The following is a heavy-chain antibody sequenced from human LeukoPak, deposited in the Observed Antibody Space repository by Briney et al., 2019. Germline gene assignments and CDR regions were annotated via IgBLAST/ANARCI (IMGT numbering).Heavy chain of an antibody. CDR3: ARDPTYYDFWSGYYMDV. Sequence: LPGGSLRLSCAASGFNFSSYWMSWVRQAPGKGLEWVANIKQDGSEKYYVDSVKGRFTISRDNAKNSLYLQMNSLRAEDTAVYYCARDPTYYDFWSGYYMDVWGKGTTVTVSS. CDR2: IKQDGSEK. J-gene: IGHJ6*03. D-gene: IGHD3-3*01. V-gene: IGHV3-7*01. CDR1: GFNFSSYW.